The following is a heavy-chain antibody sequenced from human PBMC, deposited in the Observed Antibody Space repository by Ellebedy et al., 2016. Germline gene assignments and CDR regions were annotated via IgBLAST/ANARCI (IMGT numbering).Heavy chain of an antibody. D-gene: IGHD5/OR15-5a*01. CDR1: GYTFSRFH. CDR3: ARGGVYSPNRYFDV. V-gene: IGHV1-46*01. CDR2: IHPSGGST. J-gene: IGHJ2*01. Sequence: ASVKVSXXASGYTFSRFHVYWVRQAPGQGLEWMGVIHPSGGSTSYAQNFQGRVTMTTDTSTSTVYMDLSSLTSADTAMYYCARGGVYSPNRYFDVWGRGTLVTVSS.